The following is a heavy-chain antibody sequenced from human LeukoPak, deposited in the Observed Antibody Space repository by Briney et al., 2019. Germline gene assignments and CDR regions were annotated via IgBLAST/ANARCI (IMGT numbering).Heavy chain of an antibody. V-gene: IGHV4-4*07. D-gene: IGHD1-26*01. CDR1: GGSISGYY. J-gene: IGHJ6*03. CDR2: IFTIGST. Sequence: ASETLSLTCTVSGGSISGYYWSWFRQSAGKGLEWIGRIFTIGSTSYNPSLKSRVTMSLDTSKNQFSLRLTSVTAADTAVYYCARDASGYYYMDVWDKGTTVTVSS. CDR3: ARDASGYYYMDV.